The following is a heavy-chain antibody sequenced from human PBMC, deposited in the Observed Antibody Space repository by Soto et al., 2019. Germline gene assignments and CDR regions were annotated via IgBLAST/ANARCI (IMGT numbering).Heavy chain of an antibody. Sequence: QVQLVESGGGVVQPGRSLRLSCVASGFTFDKYDIHWVRRAPGKGLEWVALIWSDGSYKYYGGPVKGRFTISRDNSKNTLYLQMNALRAEDTDVYYCARAYGGIDFDYWGQGTVVTVSS. J-gene: IGHJ4*02. CDR2: IWSDGSYK. CDR1: GFTFDKYD. V-gene: IGHV3-33*01. CDR3: ARAYGGIDFDY. D-gene: IGHD2-15*01.